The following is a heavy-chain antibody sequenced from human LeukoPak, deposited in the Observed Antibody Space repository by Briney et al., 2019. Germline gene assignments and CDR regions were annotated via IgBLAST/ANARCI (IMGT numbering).Heavy chain of an antibody. D-gene: IGHD6-13*01. Sequence: SVKVSRKASGGTLSSYAISWVRQAPGQGLEWVGGLLPIFGTTNYAQKFQDRVTITADKSTSTAYMELSSLRSEDTAVYYCARVVGLTGYSSSWYSGYYYYMDVWGKGTTVTVSS. CDR2: LLPIFGTT. CDR1: GGTLSSYA. J-gene: IGHJ6*03. CDR3: ARVVGLTGYSSSWYSGYYYYMDV. V-gene: IGHV1-69*06.